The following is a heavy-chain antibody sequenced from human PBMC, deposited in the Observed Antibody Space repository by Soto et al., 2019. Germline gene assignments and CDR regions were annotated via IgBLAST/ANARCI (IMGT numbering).Heavy chain of an antibody. V-gene: IGHV4-30-2*01. D-gene: IGHD6-13*01. CDR1: GGSISRGGYS. CDR3: ARNRVGISWYADY. CDR2: IYHSGST. J-gene: IGHJ4*02. Sequence: QLQLQESGSGLVKPSETLSLTCSVSGGSISRGGYSWSWIRQPPGKGLEWIGYIYHSGSTHYNPSLKSRVTISVDRSKNQFSLKLTSVTAADTAVYYCARNRVGISWYADYWGRGTRVTVSS.